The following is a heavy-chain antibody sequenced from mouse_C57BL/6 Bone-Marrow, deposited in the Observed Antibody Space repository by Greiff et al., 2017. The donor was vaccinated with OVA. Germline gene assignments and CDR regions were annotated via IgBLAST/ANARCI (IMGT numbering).Heavy chain of an antibody. D-gene: IGHD1-1*01. CDR1: GYTFTSYG. Sequence: VQLQQSGAELARPGASVKLSCKASGYTFTSYGISWVKQRTGQGLEWIGEIYPRSGNTYYNEKFKGKATLTADKSSSTAYMELRSLTSEDSAVYFCAREGPFITTVGAYWGQGTLVTVSA. J-gene: IGHJ3*01. CDR2: IYPRSGNT. V-gene: IGHV1-81*01. CDR3: AREGPFITTVGAY.